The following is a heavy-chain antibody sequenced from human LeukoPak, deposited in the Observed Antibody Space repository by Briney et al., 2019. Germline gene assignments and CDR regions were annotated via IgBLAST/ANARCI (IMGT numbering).Heavy chain of an antibody. CDR1: GGSISSSSYY. CDR3: ASQTREGIAVAGTGDY. CDR2: IYYSGST. D-gene: IGHD6-19*01. Sequence: SETLSLTCTVSGGSISSSSYYWGWIRQPPGKGLEWIVSIYYSGSTYYNPSLKSRVTISVDTSKNQFSLKLSSVTAADTAVYYCASQTREGIAVAGTGDYWGQGTLVTVSS. J-gene: IGHJ4*02. V-gene: IGHV4-39*01.